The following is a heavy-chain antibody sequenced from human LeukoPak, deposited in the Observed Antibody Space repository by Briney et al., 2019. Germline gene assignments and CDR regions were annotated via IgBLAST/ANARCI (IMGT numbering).Heavy chain of an antibody. Sequence: PSETLSLTCTVSGGSIDTYYWSWIRQPPGKGLEWIGYIYSSGSTNYNPSLKSRVTISVDTSKNQFSLKLSSVTAADTAVYYCARDSGSYGYFQHWGQGTLVTVSS. CDR2: IYSSGST. J-gene: IGHJ1*01. V-gene: IGHV4-59*13. CDR1: GGSIDTYY. D-gene: IGHD1-26*01. CDR3: ARDSGSYGYFQH.